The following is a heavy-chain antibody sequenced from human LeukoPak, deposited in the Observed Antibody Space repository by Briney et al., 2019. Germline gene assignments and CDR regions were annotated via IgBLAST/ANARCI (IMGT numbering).Heavy chain of an antibody. CDR1: GFTFSSTW. Sequence: GGSLRLSCAASGFTFSSTWMHWVRQAPGKGLVWVSRIKSDGSTSYADSVKGRFTISRDNAKNTLYLQVNSLKDEDTAVYYCVRDYFFSLDPWGQGTLVTVSS. CDR3: VRDYFFSLDP. J-gene: IGHJ5*02. D-gene: IGHD2/OR15-2a*01. CDR2: IKSDGST. V-gene: IGHV3-74*01.